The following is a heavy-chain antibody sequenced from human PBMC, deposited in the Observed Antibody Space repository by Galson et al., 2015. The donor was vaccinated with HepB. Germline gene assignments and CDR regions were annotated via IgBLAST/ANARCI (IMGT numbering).Heavy chain of an antibody. J-gene: IGHJ4*02. CDR1: GYTSTSYA. V-gene: IGHV1-3*01. CDR3: ARDMDYGDGVDY. Sequence: SVKVSCKASGYTSTSYAMHWVRQAPGQRLEWMGWINAGNGNTKYSQKFQGRVTITRDTSASTAYMELSSLRSEDTAVYYCARDMDYGDGVDYWGQGTLVTVSS. D-gene: IGHD4-17*01. CDR2: INAGNGNT.